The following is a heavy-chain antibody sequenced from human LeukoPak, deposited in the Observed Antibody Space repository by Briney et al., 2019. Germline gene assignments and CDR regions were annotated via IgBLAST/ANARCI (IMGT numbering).Heavy chain of an antibody. CDR3: ARDLQLTYSSGDI. Sequence: GGSLRLSCAASGFTFSSYSMNWVRQAPGKGLEWVSSISSSSSYIYYADSVKGRFTISRDNAKNSLYLQMNSLRAEDTAVYYCARDLQLTYSSGDIWGQGTMVTVSS. V-gene: IGHV3-21*01. D-gene: IGHD5-18*01. CDR2: ISSSSSYI. CDR1: GFTFSSYS. J-gene: IGHJ3*02.